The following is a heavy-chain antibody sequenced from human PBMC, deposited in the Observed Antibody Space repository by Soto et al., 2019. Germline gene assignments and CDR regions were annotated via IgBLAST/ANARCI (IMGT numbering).Heavy chain of an antibody. CDR2: IYWNDDG. CDR3: AHPHYLNLLTPFDY. V-gene: IGHV2-5*01. CDR1: GFSLNTAGMG. Sequence: QITLKESGPTLVKPTQTLTLTCSFSGFSLNTAGMGVGWIRQPPGKALEWLALIYWNDDGRYNPSLKSRLTIPPHSSKNQGVPTMAHKDPGEPAHYSRAHPHYLNLLTPFDYLGRGILVSVSS. D-gene: IGHD1-7*01. J-gene: IGHJ4*02.